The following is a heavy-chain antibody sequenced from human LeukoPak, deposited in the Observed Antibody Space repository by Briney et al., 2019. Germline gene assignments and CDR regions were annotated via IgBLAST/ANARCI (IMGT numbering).Heavy chain of an antibody. CDR1: GFTFSSYG. D-gene: IGHD2-2*01. V-gene: IGHV3-30-3*01. Sequence: GKSLRLSCTASGFTFSSYGFHWVRQAPGEGLEWVALISYDGTNKYYADSVKGRFTVSRDNPKNTLFLQMNSLRSEDAAVYYCARAPNGVYCTSSSCHLDYWGQGTLVTVSS. CDR2: ISYDGTNK. J-gene: IGHJ4*02. CDR3: ARAPNGVYCTSSSCHLDY.